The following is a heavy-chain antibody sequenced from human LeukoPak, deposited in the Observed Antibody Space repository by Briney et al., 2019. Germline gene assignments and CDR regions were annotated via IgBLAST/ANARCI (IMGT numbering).Heavy chain of an antibody. CDR3: AKAYGSGSYYFEF. J-gene: IGHJ4*02. V-gene: IGHV3-9*01. CDR2: INWNSGTI. Sequence: GRSLRLSCAASGFTFDDYSMHWVRLAPGKGLEWVSTINWNSGTIGYADSVKGRFTISRDNAKNSLYLQMNSLRAEDTALYYCAKAYGSGSYYFEFWGQGTLVAVSS. CDR1: GFTFDDYS. D-gene: IGHD3-10*01.